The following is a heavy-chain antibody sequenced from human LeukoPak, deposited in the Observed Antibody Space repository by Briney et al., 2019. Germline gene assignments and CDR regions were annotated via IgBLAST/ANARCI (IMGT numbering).Heavy chain of an antibody. D-gene: IGHD3-3*01. Sequence: SETLSLTCTVSSDSISSYYWSWIRQSPEKGLDWIGYFYYSGSTNYNPSLKSRATISVDTSKNQFSLKLSSVTAADTAVYYCARRKAYYDFWSGYPPNAFDIWGQGTMVTVSS. CDR1: SDSISSYY. V-gene: IGHV4-59*01. J-gene: IGHJ3*02. CDR3: ARRKAYYDFWSGYPPNAFDI. CDR2: FYYSGST.